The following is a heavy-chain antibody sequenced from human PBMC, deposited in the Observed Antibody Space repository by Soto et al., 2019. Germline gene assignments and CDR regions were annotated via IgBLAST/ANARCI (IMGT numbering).Heavy chain of an antibody. Sequence: EVQLVESGGGLVQPGRSLRLSCAASGFTFDDYAMHWVRQAPGKGLEWVSGISWNSGSIGYADSVKGRFTISRDNAKNSLYLQMNSLRAEDTALYYCAKAAGGVLMVYANFDYWGQRTLVTVSS. V-gene: IGHV3-9*01. CDR2: ISWNSGSI. D-gene: IGHD2-8*01. CDR3: AKAAGGVLMVYANFDY. CDR1: GFTFDDYA. J-gene: IGHJ4*02.